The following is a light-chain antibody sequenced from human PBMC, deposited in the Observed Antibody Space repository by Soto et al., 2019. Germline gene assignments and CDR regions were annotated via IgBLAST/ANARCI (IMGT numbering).Light chain of an antibody. V-gene: IGKV1-5*03. CDR2: KAS. J-gene: IGKJ4*01. CDR3: QQYNSYPLS. CDR1: QSISIW. Sequence: DIQMTQSPSTLSASVGDRVTITCRASQSISIWLAWYQQKPRKAPKLLMFKASSLQSGVPSRFSGSGSGTEFTLTINSLQPDDFATYYCQQYNSYPLSFGGGTKLEIK.